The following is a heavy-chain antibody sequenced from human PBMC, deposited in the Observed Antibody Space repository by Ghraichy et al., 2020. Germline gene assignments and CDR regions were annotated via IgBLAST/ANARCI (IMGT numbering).Heavy chain of an antibody. J-gene: IGHJ3*02. CDR3: AKGSLLGIAAAGTDDAFDI. D-gene: IGHD6-13*01. V-gene: IGHV3-23*01. CDR1: GFTFSSYA. Sequence: GGSLRLSCAASGFTFSSYAMSWVRQAPGKGLEWVSAISGSGGSTYYADSVKGRFTISRDNSKNTLYLQMNSLRAEDTAVYYCAKGSLLGIAAAGTDDAFDIWGQGTMVTVSS. CDR2: ISGSGGST.